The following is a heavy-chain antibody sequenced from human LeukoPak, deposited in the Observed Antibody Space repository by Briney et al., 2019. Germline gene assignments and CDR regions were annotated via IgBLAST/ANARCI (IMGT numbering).Heavy chain of an antibody. CDR3: ARFAYAGDYFDY. Sequence: GESLKISCKGSGYTFNNFWIAWVRQKPGKGLEWMSMNYPGDSDTRYSPSFRGQVTSSVDRSTNTAYLHWRSLKASDTAIYYCARFAYAGDYFDYWGQGTLVTVSS. D-gene: IGHD3-16*01. CDR2: NYPGDSDT. CDR1: GYTFNNFW. J-gene: IGHJ4*02. V-gene: IGHV5-51*01.